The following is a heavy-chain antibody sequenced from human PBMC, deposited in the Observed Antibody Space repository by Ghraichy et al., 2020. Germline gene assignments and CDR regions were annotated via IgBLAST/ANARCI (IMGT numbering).Heavy chain of an antibody. CDR1: GGTFSSYA. Sequence: SVKVSCKASGGTFSSYAISWVRQAPGQGLEWMGGIIPILGTTNYAQKFQGRVTITADESTSTAYIELSSLRSEDTAVYYCAREPGWYGHYYYYGMDVWGQGTTVTVSS. D-gene: IGHD6-19*01. CDR3: AREPGWYGHYYYYGMDV. CDR2: IIPILGTT. J-gene: IGHJ6*02. V-gene: IGHV1-69*13.